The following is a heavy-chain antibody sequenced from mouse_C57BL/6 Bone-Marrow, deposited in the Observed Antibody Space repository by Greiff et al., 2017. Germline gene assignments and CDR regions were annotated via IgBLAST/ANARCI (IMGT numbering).Heavy chain of an antibody. CDR1: GYTFTSYW. V-gene: IGHV1-69*01. D-gene: IGHD1-1*01. CDR3: AREGAITAVVDWYFDV. CDR2: IDPSDSYT. Sequence: QVQLQQPGAELVMPGASVKLSCKASGYTFTSYWMPWVKQRPGQGLEWIGEIDPSDSYTTYNQKFKGKSTLTVDKSSSTADMQLSSLTSEDSAVYYCAREGAITAVVDWYFDVWGTGTTVTVSS. J-gene: IGHJ1*03.